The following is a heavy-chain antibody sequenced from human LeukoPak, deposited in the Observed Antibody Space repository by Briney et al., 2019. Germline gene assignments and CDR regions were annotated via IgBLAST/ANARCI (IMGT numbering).Heavy chain of an antibody. CDR2: ISWDGGST. Sequence: GGSLRLSCAASGFTFDDYAMHWVRQVPGKGLEWVSFISWDGGSTYYADSVKGRSTISRDNSKNSLYLQMNSLRAEDTALYYCAKGTLGDYRAGPDYWGRGTLVTVSS. D-gene: IGHD4-17*01. J-gene: IGHJ4*02. CDR1: GFTFDDYA. CDR3: AKGTLGDYRAGPDY. V-gene: IGHV3-43D*03.